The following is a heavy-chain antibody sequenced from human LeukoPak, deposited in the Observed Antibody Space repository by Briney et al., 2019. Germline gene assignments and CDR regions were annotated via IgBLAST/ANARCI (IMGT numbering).Heavy chain of an antibody. CDR1: GFTFSSYA. J-gene: IGHJ4*02. D-gene: IGHD1-26*01. CDR2: IKLDGSEK. Sequence: PGGSLRLSCAASGFTFSSYAMHWVRQAPGMGLEWVANIKLDGSEKYYVDSVKGRFTVSRDNAKNSLYLQMNSLRVEDTAVYYCARIDRGNYFLDFWGQGTLVTVSS. CDR3: ARIDRGNYFLDF. V-gene: IGHV3-7*01.